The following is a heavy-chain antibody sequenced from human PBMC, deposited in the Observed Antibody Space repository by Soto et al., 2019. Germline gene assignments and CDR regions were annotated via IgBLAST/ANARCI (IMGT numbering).Heavy chain of an antibody. CDR1: GFTFSSYG. J-gene: IGHJ6*02. CDR3: TFGGNGYYYYGMDV. D-gene: IGHD2-15*01. CDR2: IWYDGSKK. Sequence: GGSLRLSCAASGFTFSSYGMHWVRQAPGKGLEWVAVIWYDGSKKYYADSVKGRFTISRDNSKNTLYLQMNSLRAEDTAVYYCTFGGNGYYYYGMDVWGQGTTVTVSS. V-gene: IGHV3-33*01.